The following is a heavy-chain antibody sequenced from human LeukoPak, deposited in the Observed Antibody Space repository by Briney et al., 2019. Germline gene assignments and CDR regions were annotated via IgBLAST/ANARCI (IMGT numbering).Heavy chain of an antibody. V-gene: IGHV1-18*04. CDR1: GYTFTSYY. D-gene: IGHD1-1*01. CDR3: ARTGSPNYYYYYLDV. J-gene: IGHJ6*03. Sequence: ASVKVSCKASGYTFTSYYMHWVRQAPGQGLEWMGYINPYNGNTNYALKLQGRVTMTTDTSTSTASMELRGLRSDDTAIYYCARTGSPNYYYYYLDVWGKGTTVTVSS. CDR2: INPYNGNT.